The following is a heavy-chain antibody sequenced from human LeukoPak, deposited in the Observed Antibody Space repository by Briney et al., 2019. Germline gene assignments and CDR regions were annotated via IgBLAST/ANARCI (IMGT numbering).Heavy chain of an antibody. Sequence: GGSLRLSCAASGFTFSSYSMNWARQAPGKGLEWVSSISSSSSYIYYADSVKGRFTISRDNAKNSLYLQMNSLRAEDTAVYYCARDFSGTFDYWGQGTLVTVSS. CDR1: GFTFSSYS. V-gene: IGHV3-21*01. CDR2: ISSSSSYI. CDR3: ARDFSGTFDY. D-gene: IGHD3-10*01. J-gene: IGHJ4*02.